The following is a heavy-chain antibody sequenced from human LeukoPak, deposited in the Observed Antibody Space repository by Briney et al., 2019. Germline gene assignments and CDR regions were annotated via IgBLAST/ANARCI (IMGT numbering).Heavy chain of an antibody. J-gene: IGHJ4*02. CDR1: GFTFSSYE. CDR2: ISSSGSTI. Sequence: PGGSLRLSCAASGFTFSSYEMNWVRQAPGKGLEWVSYISSSGSTIYYADSVKGRFTISRDNAKDSLYLQMDSLRAEDTAVYYCAKDLDIVVVPAATPPDYWGQGTLVTVSS. CDR3: AKDLDIVVVPAATPPDY. V-gene: IGHV3-48*03. D-gene: IGHD2-2*02.